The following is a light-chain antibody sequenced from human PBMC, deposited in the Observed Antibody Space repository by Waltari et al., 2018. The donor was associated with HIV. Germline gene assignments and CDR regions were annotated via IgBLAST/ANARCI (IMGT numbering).Light chain of an antibody. J-gene: IGLJ3*02. Sequence: QSALTQPASVSGSPRQSLPISCPGTTNAPGRYDLFSWYQHQPGRAPKLIIYDGTKWPSGVSHRFSGSKSGATASLTISGLQAEDEADYYCCSYAGITTWVFGGGTKVTVL. CDR1: TNAPGRYDL. CDR3: CSYAGITTWV. CDR2: DGT. V-gene: IGLV2-23*01.